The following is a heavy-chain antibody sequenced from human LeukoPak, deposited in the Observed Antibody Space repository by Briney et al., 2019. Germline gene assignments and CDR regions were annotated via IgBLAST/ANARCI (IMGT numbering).Heavy chain of an antibody. J-gene: IGHJ4*01. CDR3: ARDPGSSSFDY. V-gene: IGHV3-7*01. CDR1: GFTFGNYW. CDR2: IKRDGSYK. D-gene: IGHD6-13*01. Sequence: GGSLRLSCVASGFTFGNYWMSWVCQAPGKGLEFVANIKRDGSYKNYVGSVKGRFAISRDNAENSVHLQMHSLRAEDTAIYYCARDPGSSSFDYWGQGALVIVSS.